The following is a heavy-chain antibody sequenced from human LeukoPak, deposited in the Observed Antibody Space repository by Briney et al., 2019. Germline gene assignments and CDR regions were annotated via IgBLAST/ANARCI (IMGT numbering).Heavy chain of an antibody. CDR2: ISGSGGDT. Sequence: PGGSLRLSCAASGFTFSSYAMSWVRQAPGKGLEWVSAISGSGGDTYFADSVRGRFTISRDNSKNTLYLHMNSLRAEDTAVYYCARQLAYCGGDCYGSVAYWGQGTLVTVSS. CDR3: ARQLAYCGGDCYGSVAY. J-gene: IGHJ4*02. V-gene: IGHV3-23*01. CDR1: GFTFSSYA. D-gene: IGHD2-21*02.